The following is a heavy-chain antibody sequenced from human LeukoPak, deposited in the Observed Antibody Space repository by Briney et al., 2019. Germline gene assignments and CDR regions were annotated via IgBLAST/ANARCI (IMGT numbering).Heavy chain of an antibody. Sequence: GGSLRLSCAASGFTFSSYWMHWVRQAPGKGLVWVSRITSDGSITVYADSVKGRFTISRDNAKNTLLLQMNSLRAEDTAVYYCARDGDSTVDFDYWGQGSLVTVSS. V-gene: IGHV3-74*01. CDR1: GFTFSSYW. D-gene: IGHD4-23*01. J-gene: IGHJ4*02. CDR2: ITSDGSIT. CDR3: ARDGDSTVDFDY.